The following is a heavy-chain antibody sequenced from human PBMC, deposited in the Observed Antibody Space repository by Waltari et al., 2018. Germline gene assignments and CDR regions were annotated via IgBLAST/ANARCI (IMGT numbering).Heavy chain of an antibody. CDR1: GFMFSIYP. V-gene: IGHV3-23*01. CDR2: ITADGRSR. CDR3: AKADFGNPYWFFDL. D-gene: IGHD3-10*01. J-gene: IGHJ2*01. Sequence: EGQLLESGGGLVQTGGSLRLSCAASGFMFSIYPMTWVRQAPGEGLVGVATITADGRSRNYADSVKGRFIIARDNSKNILDLQMNTLRAEDTAVYFCAKADFGNPYWFFDLWGRGTLLTVSS.